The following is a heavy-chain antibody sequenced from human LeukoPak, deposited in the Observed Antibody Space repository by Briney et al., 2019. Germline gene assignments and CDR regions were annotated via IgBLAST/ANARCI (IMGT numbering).Heavy chain of an antibody. V-gene: IGHV4-39*01. CDR2: IYYSGST. D-gene: IGHD6-19*01. Sequence: PSETLSLTCTVSGGSISSSSYYWGWIRQPPGKGLEWIGSIYYSGSTYYNPSLKSRVTISVDTSKNQFSLKLSSVTAADTAVYYCARGRYSSGWYRGIDYWGQGTLVTVSS. CDR1: GGSISSSSYY. J-gene: IGHJ4*02. CDR3: ARGRYSSGWYRGIDY.